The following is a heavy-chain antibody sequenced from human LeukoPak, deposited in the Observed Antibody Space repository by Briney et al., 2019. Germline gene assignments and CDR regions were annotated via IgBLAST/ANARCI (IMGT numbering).Heavy chain of an antibody. V-gene: IGHV3-11*04. CDR2: ISSSGSSI. J-gene: IGHJ3*02. CDR3: ARDLFRGNSIGAFDI. Sequence: PGGSLRLSCAASGFTFSDYYMSWIRQAPGKGLEWVSYISSSGSSIYYADSVKGRLTISRDNAKNSLYLQMNSLRAEDTAVYYCARDLFRGNSIGAFDIWGQGTMVTVSS. D-gene: IGHD6-25*01. CDR1: GFTFSDYY.